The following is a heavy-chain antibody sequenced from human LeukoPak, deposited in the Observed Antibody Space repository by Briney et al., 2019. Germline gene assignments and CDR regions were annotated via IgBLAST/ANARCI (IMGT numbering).Heavy chain of an antibody. CDR2: ISRSGSTK. CDR1: GFTFSDYN. J-gene: IGHJ4*02. CDR3: AKDPTSTFPVDY. Sequence: GGSLRLSCAASGFTFSDYNMRWIRQAPGKGLEWVSSISRSGSTKYYADSVKGRFTISRDNAKNTLYLQMNSLRAEDTAVYYCAKDPTSTFPVDYWGQGTLVTVSS. D-gene: IGHD2-21*01. V-gene: IGHV3-11*01.